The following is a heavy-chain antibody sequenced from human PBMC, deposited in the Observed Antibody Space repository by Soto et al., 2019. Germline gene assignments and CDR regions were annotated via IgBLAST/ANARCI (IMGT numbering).Heavy chain of an antibody. D-gene: IGHD1-1*01. Sequence: QVHLVQSGAEVKRPGASVKVSCKPSGYTFTNYYMHWVRQAPGQGLECMGWINPSSGGTMFAQKLQGRFTMTRDTSIRTAYMELTSLSSDDTAVHYCARGSNWNSNWYDPWGQGTLVTVSS. CDR1: GYTFTNYY. J-gene: IGHJ5*02. CDR2: INPSSGGT. CDR3: ARGSNWNSNWYDP. V-gene: IGHV1-2*02.